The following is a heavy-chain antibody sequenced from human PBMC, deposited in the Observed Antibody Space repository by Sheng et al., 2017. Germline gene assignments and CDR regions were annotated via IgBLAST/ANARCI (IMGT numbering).Heavy chain of an antibody. CDR1: GGSISSSSYY. CDR2: IYYSGST. J-gene: IGHJ4*02. CDR3: ARDQHWELLAYFDY. Sequence: QLQLQESGPGLVKPSETLSLTCTVSGGSISSSSYYWGWIRQPPGKGLEWIGSIYYSGSTYYNPSLKSRVTISVDTSKNQFSLKLSSVTAADTTVYYCARDQHWELLAYFDYWGQGTLVTVSS. D-gene: IGHD1-26*01. V-gene: IGHV4-39*07.